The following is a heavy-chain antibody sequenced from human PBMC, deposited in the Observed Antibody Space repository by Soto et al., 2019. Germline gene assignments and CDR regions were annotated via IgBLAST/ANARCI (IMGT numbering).Heavy chain of an antibody. CDR2: ISGSGGQT. CDR1: GFTFTSYG. Sequence: EVQLLESGGGLVQPGGSLRLSCAASGFTFTSYGMSWYRQSPGKGLEWVSDISGSGGQTRYADSVKGRFAISRDNSKSTLFLEMSSLRAEDTAVYYCAKDQLPDIMAGAGYWGQGTLVTVSS. V-gene: IGHV3-23*01. D-gene: IGHD6-13*01. CDR3: AKDQLPDIMAGAGY. J-gene: IGHJ4*02.